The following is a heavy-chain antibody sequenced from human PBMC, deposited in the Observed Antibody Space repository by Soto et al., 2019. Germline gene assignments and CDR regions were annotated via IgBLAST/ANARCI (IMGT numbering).Heavy chain of an antibody. V-gene: IGHV4-30-4*01. CDR1: GGSISSGDYY. CDR3: AREPNWNDENYYFDY. Sequence: QVQLQESGPGLVKPSQTLSLTCTVSGGSISSGDYYWSWIRQPPGKGLEWIGYIYYSGSTYYNPSLKSRVTISGDTSKNQFSLKLSSVTAADTAVYYCAREPNWNDENYYFDYWGQGTLVTVSS. J-gene: IGHJ4*02. D-gene: IGHD1-1*01. CDR2: IYYSGST.